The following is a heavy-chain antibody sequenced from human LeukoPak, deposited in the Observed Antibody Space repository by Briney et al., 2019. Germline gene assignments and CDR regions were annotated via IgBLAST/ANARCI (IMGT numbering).Heavy chain of an antibody. CDR1: GGSISSYY. CDR2: IYTSGST. J-gene: IGHJ5*02. V-gene: IGHV4-4*07. D-gene: IGHD4-11*01. CDR3: ARDAATVTGRMGFDP. Sequence: SETLSLTCTVSGGSISSYYWSLIRQPAGKGLEWIGRIYTSGSTNYNPSLKSRVTMSVDTSKNQFSLKLSSVTAADTAVYYCARDAATVTGRMGFDPWGQGTLVTVSS.